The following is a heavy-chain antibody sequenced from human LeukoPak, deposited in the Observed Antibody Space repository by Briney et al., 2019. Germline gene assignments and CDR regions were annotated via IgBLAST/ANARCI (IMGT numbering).Heavy chain of an antibody. CDR2: IIPIFGTA. J-gene: IGHJ4*02. V-gene: IGHV1-69*05. D-gene: IGHD5-24*01. CDR1: GGTFSSYA. CDR3: AREAVEMATGPLDY. Sequence: SVKVSCRASGGTFSSYAISWVRQAPGQGLEWMGGIIPIFGTANYAQKFQGRVTITTDESTSTAYMELSSLRSEDTAVYYCAREAVEMATGPLDYWGRGTLVTVSS.